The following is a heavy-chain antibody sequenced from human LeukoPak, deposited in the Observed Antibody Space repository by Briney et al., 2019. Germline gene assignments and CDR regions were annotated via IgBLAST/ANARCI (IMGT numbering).Heavy chain of an antibody. J-gene: IGHJ4*02. V-gene: IGHV4-39*02. CDR1: GGSISSSSYY. Sequence: PSETLSLTCTVSGGSISSSSYYWGWIRQPPGKGLEWIGTIYYTGSAYYNPSLKSRVTISVDTSKNQSSLNLNSVTAADTAIYYCAREVAAASENWGQGTLVTVSS. CDR2: IYYTGSA. D-gene: IGHD2-2*01. CDR3: AREVAAASEN.